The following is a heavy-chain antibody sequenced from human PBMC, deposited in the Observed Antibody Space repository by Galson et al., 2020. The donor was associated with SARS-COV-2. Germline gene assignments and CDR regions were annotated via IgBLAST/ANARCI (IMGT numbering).Heavy chain of an antibody. Sequence: GESLKISCSASGFIFRDYAMHWVRQAPGKGLEYVAAISSNGGTSFYADSVNGRITMSRDNSKNMFYLQMTALRLEDTAFYSCLSYSSTRQNHWGQGTLVTVS. CDR1: GFIFRDYA. V-gene: IGHV3-64D*06. CDR3: LSYSSTRQNH. CDR2: ISSNGGTS. J-gene: IGHJ5*02. D-gene: IGHD2-2*01.